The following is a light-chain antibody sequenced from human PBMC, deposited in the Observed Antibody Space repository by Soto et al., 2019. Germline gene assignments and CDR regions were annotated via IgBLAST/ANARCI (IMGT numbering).Light chain of an antibody. CDR1: QDITND. Sequence: AIQMTQSPSSLSASVGDRVTITCRTSQDITNDLSWYQQKQGRAPKLLIYAASSLQSGVPSRFSGSGSVTDFTLTISSLQPEDFATYYCLQDYNYPRTFGQGTRVEIK. V-gene: IGKV1-6*01. CDR2: AAS. CDR3: LQDYNYPRT. J-gene: IGKJ1*01.